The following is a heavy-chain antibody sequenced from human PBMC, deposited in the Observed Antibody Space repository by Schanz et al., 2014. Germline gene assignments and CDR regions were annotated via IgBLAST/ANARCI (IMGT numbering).Heavy chain of an antibody. V-gene: IGHV3-74*01. J-gene: IGHJ4*02. D-gene: IGHD4-17*01. CDR2: INSDGTIT. Sequence: EVHLVESGGGLVQPGGSLRLSCTASGLTLSTYWIHWVRQAPGKGLVWVSRINSDGTITTYADSVRGRFTISRDNARNTLYLQMNSLRAEDTAVYYCTRDTDYHFDYWGQGTLVTVSS. CDR1: GLTLSTYW. CDR3: TRDTDYHFDY.